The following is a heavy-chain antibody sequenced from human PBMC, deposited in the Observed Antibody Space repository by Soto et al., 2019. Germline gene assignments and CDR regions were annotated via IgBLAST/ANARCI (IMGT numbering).Heavy chain of an antibody. J-gene: IGHJ5*02. CDR3: ARESGDWTLNWFDP. CDR1: GFNYSTHG. Sequence: VHLVESGGGLVQPGVSVRLSCAASGFNYSTHGMHWVPKRPGEGLVWVSRIPSDGKRKAYAESVKGRFAISRDNAKNTLYLQMNGLTAEDTAVYYCARESGDWTLNWFDPWGQGTLVTVSS. V-gene: IGHV3-74*01. D-gene: IGHD2-21*02. CDR2: IPSDGKRK.